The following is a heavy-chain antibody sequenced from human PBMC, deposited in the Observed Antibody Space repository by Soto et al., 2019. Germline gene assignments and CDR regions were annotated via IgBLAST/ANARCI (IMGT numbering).Heavy chain of an antibody. CDR1: EYTFTMYY. D-gene: IGHD2-15*01. J-gene: IGHJ5*02. CDR2: INPNSGDT. CDR3: AREDIVMVDRGWFDP. V-gene: IGHV1-2*02. Sequence: ASVKVSCKTSEYTFTMYYLNWVRQAPGQGPEWMGWINPNSGDTKYAKKFQGRVTMTRDTSSSTAYMELRRLRHDDTAVYYCAREDIVMVDRGWFDPWGQGQRSPSPQ.